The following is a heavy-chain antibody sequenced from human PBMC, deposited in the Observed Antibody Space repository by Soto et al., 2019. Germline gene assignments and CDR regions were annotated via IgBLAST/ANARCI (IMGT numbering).Heavy chain of an antibody. D-gene: IGHD6-13*01. Sequence: EVQLLESGGDLVQPGGSLRLSCAASGFTFSTYAMRWVRQAPGKGLEWVSSITGSGDRTYYADSVKGRFTISRDNSQSTLHLQMNSLRAEDTAVYYCARMYSSSCASWGQGTLVTVSS. CDR2: ITGSGDRT. CDR1: GFTFSTYA. CDR3: ARMYSSSCAS. J-gene: IGHJ5*02. V-gene: IGHV3-23*01.